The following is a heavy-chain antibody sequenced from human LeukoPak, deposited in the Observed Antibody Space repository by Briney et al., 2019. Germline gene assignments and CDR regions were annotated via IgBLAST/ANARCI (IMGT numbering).Heavy chain of an antibody. CDR3: ASSTQQLVSPVDY. CDR1: GGSISSGGYY. Sequence: SETLSLTCTVSGGSISSGGYYWSWIRQHPGMGLEWIGYIYYSGSTYYNPSLKSRVTISVDTSKNQFSLKLSSVTAADTAVYYCASSTQQLVSPVDYWGQGTLVTVSS. V-gene: IGHV4-31*03. CDR2: IYYSGST. J-gene: IGHJ4*02. D-gene: IGHD6-13*01.